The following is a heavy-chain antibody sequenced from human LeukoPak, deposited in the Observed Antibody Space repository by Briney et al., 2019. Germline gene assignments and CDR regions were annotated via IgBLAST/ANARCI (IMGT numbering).Heavy chain of an antibody. CDR2: IKSKTDGGTT. D-gene: IGHD3-3*01. Sequence: PGGSLRLSCAASGFTFSNAWMSWVRQAPGKGLEWVGRIKSKTDGGTTDYAAPVKGRFTISRDDSKNTLYLQMNSLKTEDTAVYYCTTDRTYYDFWSGYYYSDYWGQGTLVTVSS. CDR1: GFTFSNAW. V-gene: IGHV3-15*01. J-gene: IGHJ4*02. CDR3: TTDRTYYDFWSGYYYSDY.